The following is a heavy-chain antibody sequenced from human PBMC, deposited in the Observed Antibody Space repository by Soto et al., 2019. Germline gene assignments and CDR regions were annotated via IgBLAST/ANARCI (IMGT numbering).Heavy chain of an antibody. CDR2: IIPIFGTA. Sequence: SVKVSGKASGVTFSSYAISWVRQAPGQGLEWMGGIIPIFGTAIYAQKFQGRVTITADKSTSTAYMELSSLRSEDTAVYYCASDDSSGYYFDYWGQGTLVTSPQ. J-gene: IGHJ4*02. D-gene: IGHD3-22*01. V-gene: IGHV1-69*06. CDR3: ASDDSSGYYFDY. CDR1: GVTFSSYA.